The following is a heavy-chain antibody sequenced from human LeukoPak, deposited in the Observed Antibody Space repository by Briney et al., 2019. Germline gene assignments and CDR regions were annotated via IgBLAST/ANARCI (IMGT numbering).Heavy chain of an antibody. CDR1: GGSFSGYY. V-gene: IGHV4-59*01. D-gene: IGHD3-22*01. CDR2: IYYSGSI. Sequence: SETLSLTCAVCGGSFSGYYWSWLRQPPGKGLEWIGDIYYSGSIKYNPSLKSRVTMSVDTSKNQFSLKLSSVTAADTAIYYCARENPSGYYNRPIDYWGQGTLVTVSS. CDR3: ARENPSGYYNRPIDY. J-gene: IGHJ4*02.